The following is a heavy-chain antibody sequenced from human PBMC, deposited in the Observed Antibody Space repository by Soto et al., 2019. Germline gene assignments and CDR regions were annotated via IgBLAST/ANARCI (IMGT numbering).Heavy chain of an antibody. V-gene: IGHV1-69*01. J-gene: IGHJ4*02. Sequence: QVQLVQSGAEVKKPGSSVKVSCKASGGSFSSYGYSWVRQAPGQGLEWMGGIIPIFGTANYAQRFQGRVTITADESTSTAYMELSSLRADDTAVYWCARGGDVEYWGQGTLVTVSS. CDR3: ARGGDVEY. CDR1: GGSFSSYG. D-gene: IGHD3-16*01. CDR2: IIPIFGTA.